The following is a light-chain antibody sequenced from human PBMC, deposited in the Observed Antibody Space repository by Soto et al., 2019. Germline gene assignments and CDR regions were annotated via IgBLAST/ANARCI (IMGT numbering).Light chain of an antibody. V-gene: IGLV2-14*01. CDR1: SSDFGYNY. Sequence: SALTQPASVSGSPGQSITISCTGTSSDFGYNYVSWYQQHPGKAPKLMIYEVSNRPSGVSNRFSGSTSGNTASLTISGLQAEDEAHYYCSSYTTNSPLVFGGGTKLTVL. CDR2: EVS. CDR3: SSYTTNSPLV. J-gene: IGLJ3*02.